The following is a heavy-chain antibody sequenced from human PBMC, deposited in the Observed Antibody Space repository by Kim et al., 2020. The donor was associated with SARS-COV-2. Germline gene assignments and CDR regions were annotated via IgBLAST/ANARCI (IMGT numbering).Heavy chain of an antibody. V-gene: IGHV3-23*01. CDR3: AKDLLGYYYDSSGYYSGYYFDY. CDR1: GFTFSSYA. CDR2: ISGSGGST. J-gene: IGHJ4*02. D-gene: IGHD3-22*01. Sequence: GGSLRLSCAASGFTFSSYAMSWVRQAPGKGLEWVSAISGSGGSTYYADSVKGRFTISRDNSKNTLYLQMNSLRAEDTAVYYCAKDLLGYYYDSSGYYSGYYFDYWGQGTLVTVSS.